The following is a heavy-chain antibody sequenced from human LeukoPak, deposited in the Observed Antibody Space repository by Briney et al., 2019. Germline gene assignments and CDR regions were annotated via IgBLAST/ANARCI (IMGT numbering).Heavy chain of an antibody. V-gene: IGHV1-69*01. Sequence: SVKASCKASGGTFSSYAISWVRQAPGQGLEWMGGIIPVFGTANYAQKFQGRVTITADESTSTAYMELSSLRSEDTAVYYCARAQLPYNYFDYWGQGTLVTVSS. CDR3: ARAQLPYNYFDY. CDR2: IIPVFGTA. J-gene: IGHJ4*02. D-gene: IGHD2-2*02. CDR1: GGTFSSYA.